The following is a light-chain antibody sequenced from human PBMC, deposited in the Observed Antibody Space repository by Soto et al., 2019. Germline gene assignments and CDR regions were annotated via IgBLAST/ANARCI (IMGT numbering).Light chain of an antibody. CDR2: DSD. Sequence: QSVLTQPPSVSAAPGPKVTISCSGSSANIGNNYVSWYQHLPGTAPKLVIYDSDRRPSEIPDRFSGSKSGTSATLDITGLQTGDEADYYCGAWDDSLSVVLFGGGTKLTVL. J-gene: IGLJ2*01. CDR3: GAWDDSLSVVL. CDR1: SANIGNNY. V-gene: IGLV1-51*01.